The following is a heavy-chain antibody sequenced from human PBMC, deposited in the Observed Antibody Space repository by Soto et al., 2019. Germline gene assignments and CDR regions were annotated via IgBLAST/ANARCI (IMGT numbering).Heavy chain of an antibody. CDR1: GGSISRGDYY. CDR2: IYYSGST. V-gene: IGHV4-30-4*01. CDR3: ARLNYYDSSGYLPDY. D-gene: IGHD3-22*01. Sequence: SETLSLTCTVSGGSISRGDYYWSWIRQPPGKGLEWIGYIYYSGSTYYNPSLKSRVTISVDTSKNQFSLKLSSVTAADTAVYYCARLNYYDSSGYLPDYWGQGTLVTVSS. J-gene: IGHJ4*02.